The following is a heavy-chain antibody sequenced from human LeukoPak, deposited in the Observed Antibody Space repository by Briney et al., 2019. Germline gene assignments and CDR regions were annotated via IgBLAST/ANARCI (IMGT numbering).Heavy chain of an antibody. Sequence: GGSLRLSCAASGFTFSSYSMNWVRQAPGKGLEWVAVIWYDGSNKYYADSVKGRFTISRDNSKNTLYLQMNSLRAEDTAVYYCARGWKFHYYYYGMDVWGQGTTVTVSS. CDR3: ARGWKFHYYYYGMDV. CDR1: GFTFSSYS. D-gene: IGHD1-1*01. J-gene: IGHJ6*02. V-gene: IGHV3-33*08. CDR2: IWYDGSNK.